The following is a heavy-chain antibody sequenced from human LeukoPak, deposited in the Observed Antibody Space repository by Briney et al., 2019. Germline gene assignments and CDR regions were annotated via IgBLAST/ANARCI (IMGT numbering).Heavy chain of an antibody. CDR2: IYNSGT. Sequence: PSETLSLTCTVSGGSISNNYWGWIRRPAGKGLEWIGRIYNSGTTSNPSLKSRVTMSVDMSKNQFSLKLGSVTAADTAVYYCARDLNLWGQGTTVTVSS. CDR1: GGSISNNY. V-gene: IGHV4-4*07. CDR3: ARDLNL. D-gene: IGHD1-14*01. J-gene: IGHJ6*02.